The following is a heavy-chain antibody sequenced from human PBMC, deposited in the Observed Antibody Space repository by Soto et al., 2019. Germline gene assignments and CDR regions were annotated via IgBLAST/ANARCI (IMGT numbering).Heavy chain of an antibody. V-gene: IGHV1-18*01. D-gene: IGHD6-13*01. CDR1: GYTFTSYG. J-gene: IGHJ4*02. CDR2: ISAYNGNT. Sequence: QVQLVQSGAEVKKPGASVKVSCKASGYTFTSYGISWVRQTPGQGLEWMGWISAYNGNTNYAQKPQGRVTMTTHTSTSTSYMELMSLRPDDTAVYYCAREWAAAGPFDYWGPGALVTVSS. CDR3: AREWAAAGPFDY.